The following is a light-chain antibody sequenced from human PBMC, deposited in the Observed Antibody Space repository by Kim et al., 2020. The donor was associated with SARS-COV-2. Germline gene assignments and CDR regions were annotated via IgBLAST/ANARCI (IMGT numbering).Light chain of an antibody. CDR2: DVN. CDR1: SSDVGAYNY. Sequence: QAASVSGSPGQSITISCTGTSSDVGAYNYVSWYQHHPGKAPKLMIFDVNNRPSGLSNRFSGSKSGNMASLTISGLQAEDEADYYCSSYATTRSYVFGTGTKVTVL. V-gene: IGLV2-14*03. CDR3: SSYATTRSYV. J-gene: IGLJ1*01.